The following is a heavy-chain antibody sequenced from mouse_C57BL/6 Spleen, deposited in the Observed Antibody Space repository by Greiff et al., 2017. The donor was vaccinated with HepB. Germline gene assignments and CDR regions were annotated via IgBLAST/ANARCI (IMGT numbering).Heavy chain of an antibody. J-gene: IGHJ4*01. CDR2: LWSGGST. V-gene: IGHV2-2*01. Sequence: QVQLKQSGPGLVQPSQSLSITCTVSGFSLTSYGVHWVRQSPGKGLEWLGVLWSGGSTDYNAAFISRLSISKDNSKSQVFFKMNSLQADDTAIYYCARMYGDSGGYYAMDYWGQGTSVTVSS. CDR3: ARMYGDSGGYYAMDY. D-gene: IGHD2-13*01. CDR1: GFSLTSYG.